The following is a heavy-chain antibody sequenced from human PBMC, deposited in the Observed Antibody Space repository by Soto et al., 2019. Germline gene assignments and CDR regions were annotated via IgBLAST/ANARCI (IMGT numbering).Heavy chain of an antibody. J-gene: IGHJ5*02. Sequence: SVRDSCQDSGCTFSSYALSWVRQAPGQGLEWMGGISPIFGTANYAQKFQGRVTIPADESTSTADVELRSLRSEDTAVYYCARQDNWNYGWFDPLGQGTQVTVSS. CDR1: GCTFSSYA. CDR3: ARQDNWNYGWFDP. V-gene: IGHV1-69*01. D-gene: IGHD1-7*01. CDR2: ISPIFGTA.